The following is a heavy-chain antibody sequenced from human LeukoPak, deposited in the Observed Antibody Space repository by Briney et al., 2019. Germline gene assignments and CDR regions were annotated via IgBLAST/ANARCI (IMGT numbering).Heavy chain of an antibody. CDR3: AREEYRSSLSGYYYMDV. Sequence: GGSLRLSCAASGFTFSSYSMNWVRQAPGKGLEWVSSISSSSSYIYYADSVKGRFTISRDNAKNSLYLQMNSLRAEDTALYYCAREEYRSSLSGYYYMDVWGKGTTVTVSS. V-gene: IGHV3-21*04. J-gene: IGHJ6*03. CDR1: GFTFSSYS. CDR2: ISSSSSYI. D-gene: IGHD2/OR15-2a*01.